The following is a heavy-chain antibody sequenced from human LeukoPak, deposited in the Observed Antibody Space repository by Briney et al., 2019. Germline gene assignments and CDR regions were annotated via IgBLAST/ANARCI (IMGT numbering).Heavy chain of an antibody. V-gene: IGHV4-59*08. CDR3: ASRPHSSGWGIDY. Sequence: SETLSLTCTVSGGSISSYYWSWIRQPPGKGLEWIGYIYYGGSTYYNPSLKSRVTISVDTSKNQFSLKLSSVAAADTAVYYCASRPHSSGWGIDYWGQGTLVTVSS. CDR2: IYYGGST. CDR1: GGSISSYY. J-gene: IGHJ4*02. D-gene: IGHD6-19*01.